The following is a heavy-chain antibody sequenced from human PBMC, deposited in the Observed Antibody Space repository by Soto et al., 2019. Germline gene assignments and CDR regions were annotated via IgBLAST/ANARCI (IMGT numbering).Heavy chain of an antibody. CDR2: IIPIFGTA. CDR3: ARASLLLRLGYYFDY. J-gene: IGHJ4*02. V-gene: IGHV1-69*13. Sequence: GASVQVSCKASGGTFSSYAISWVRQAPGQGLEWMGGIIPIFGTANYAQKFQGRVTITADESTSTAYMELSSLRSEDTAVYYCARASLLLRLGYYFDYWGQGTLVTVSS. D-gene: IGHD3-16*01. CDR1: GGTFSSYA.